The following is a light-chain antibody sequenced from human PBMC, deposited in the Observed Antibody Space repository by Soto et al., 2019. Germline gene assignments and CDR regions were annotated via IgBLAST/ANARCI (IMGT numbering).Light chain of an antibody. V-gene: IGLV2-14*01. CDR1: SSDVGGYNY. J-gene: IGLJ1*01. CDR3: SSYTSSSIDYV. CDR2: ELS. Sequence: QSALTQPASVSGSPGQSITIACTGTSSDVGGYNYVSWYQQHPGKAPKLMIYELSNRPSGVSNRFSGSKSGNTASLTISWLQAEDEADYYCSSYTSSSIDYVFGTGTKVTVL.